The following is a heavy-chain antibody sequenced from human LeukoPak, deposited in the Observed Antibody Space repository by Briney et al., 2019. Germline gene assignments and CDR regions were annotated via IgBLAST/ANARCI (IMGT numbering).Heavy chain of an antibody. Sequence: PGRSLRLSCAASGFTFSSYAMHWVRQAPGKGLEWVAVISYDGSNKYYADSVKGRFTISRDNSKNTLYLQMNSLRAEDTAVYYCARDTRGDYYFDYWGQGTLVPVSS. V-gene: IGHV3-30-3*01. CDR1: GFTFSSYA. CDR2: ISYDGSNK. CDR3: ARDTRGDYYFDY. J-gene: IGHJ4*02. D-gene: IGHD2-21*02.